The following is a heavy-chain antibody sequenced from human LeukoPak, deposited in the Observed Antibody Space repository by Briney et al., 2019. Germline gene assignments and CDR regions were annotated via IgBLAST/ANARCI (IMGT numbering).Heavy chain of an antibody. CDR3: ARDGGKVQD. D-gene: IGHD1-1*01. Sequence: SETLSLTCTVSGGSINGYYWSWVRQPPGKGLEWIGYIYYSGSTNYNPSLKSRVTISVDTSKNQFSLKLSSVTAADTAVYYCARDGGKVQDWGQGTLVTVSS. J-gene: IGHJ4*02. V-gene: IGHV4-59*01. CDR1: GGSINGYY. CDR2: IYYSGST.